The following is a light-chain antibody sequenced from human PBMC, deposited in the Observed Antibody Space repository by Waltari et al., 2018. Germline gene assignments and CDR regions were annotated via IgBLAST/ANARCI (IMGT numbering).Light chain of an antibody. Sequence: CRASQSVASCVAWYQQKPGKAPTLLIYKSSTLESCVPSRFSGSGSGTEFTLPITSLQPDDFATDYCQQYNNNSPFAFGPGTRVDIK. CDR1: QSVASC. J-gene: IGKJ3*01. CDR2: KSS. V-gene: IGKV1-5*03. CDR3: QQYNNNSPFA.